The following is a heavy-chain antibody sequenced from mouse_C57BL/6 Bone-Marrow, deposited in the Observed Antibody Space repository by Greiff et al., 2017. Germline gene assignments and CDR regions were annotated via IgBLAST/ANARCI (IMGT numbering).Heavy chain of an antibody. D-gene: IGHD2-4*01. CDR1: GFSLTSYG. Sequence: VQLQQSGPGLVQPSQSLSITCTVSGFSLTSYGVHWVRQSPGKGLEWLGVIWSGGSTDYNAAFISRLSLSKDNSKSQVFFKMNSLQADDTAIYYCARIYDYDGPSFAYWGQGTLVTVSA. J-gene: IGHJ3*01. CDR2: IWSGGST. V-gene: IGHV2-2*01. CDR3: ARIYDYDGPSFAY.